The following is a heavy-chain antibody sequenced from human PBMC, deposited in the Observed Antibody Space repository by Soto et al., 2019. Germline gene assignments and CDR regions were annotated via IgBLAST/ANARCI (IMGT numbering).Heavy chain of an antibody. D-gene: IGHD3-22*01. J-gene: IGHJ4*02. CDR2: IYPYNGNT. CDR3: ARGGEEITMIVVADY. CDR1: GYTFNTYG. V-gene: IGHV1-18*01. Sequence: QVQLVQSGAEVKKPGASVKVSCKASGYTFNTYGITWVRQAPGQGLEWMGWIYPYNGNTNYAQNLQGRVTMTTDTPTSTAYMELRSLRSDDTAVYYCARGGEEITMIVVADYWGQGTLVTVSS.